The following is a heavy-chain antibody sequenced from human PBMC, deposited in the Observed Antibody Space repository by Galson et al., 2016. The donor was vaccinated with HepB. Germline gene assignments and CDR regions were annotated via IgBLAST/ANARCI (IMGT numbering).Heavy chain of an antibody. D-gene: IGHD1-26*01. CDR1: GYTFTSNG. V-gene: IGHV1-18*04. CDR2: ISPYNGNT. J-gene: IGHJ4*02. Sequence: SVKVSCKASGYTFTSNGITWVRQAPGQGLEWMGWISPYNGNTNYAQKLQGRVTMTTDTSTSTAYMELRGLRSDDTAVYYCARDLGGGVGAAFDYWGQGTLVTVSS. CDR3: ARDLGGGVGAAFDY.